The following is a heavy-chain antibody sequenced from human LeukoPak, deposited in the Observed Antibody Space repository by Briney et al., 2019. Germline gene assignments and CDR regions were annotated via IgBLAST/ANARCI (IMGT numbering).Heavy chain of an antibody. D-gene: IGHD2-15*01. CDR2: IYCSGSAYSGSA. J-gene: IGHJ4*02. Sequence: PSETLSLTCTVSGGSIRTNNYYWGWIRQPPGEGLEWIGSIYCSGSAYSGSAYYNPSLKSRVTISVDTSKNQFSLKVNSVTAADTAVYFCASRVCSGGSCYVDYWGQGILVTVSS. V-gene: IGHV4-39*01. CDR3: ASRVCSGGSCYVDY. CDR1: GGSIRTNNYY.